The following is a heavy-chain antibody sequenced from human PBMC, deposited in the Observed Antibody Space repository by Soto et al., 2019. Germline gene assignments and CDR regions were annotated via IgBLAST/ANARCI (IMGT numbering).Heavy chain of an antibody. CDR3: ARTRAVWFDP. CDR1: GGSFSGYY. CDR2: IYYSGST. J-gene: IGHJ5*02. D-gene: IGHD6-19*01. Sequence: SETLSLTCAVYGGSFSGYYWDCTRQPPGKGMEWIGSIYYSGSTYYNPSLKSRVTISVDTSKNQFSLKLSSVTAADTAVYYCARTRAVWFDPWGQGTLVTVSS. V-gene: IGHV4-39*01.